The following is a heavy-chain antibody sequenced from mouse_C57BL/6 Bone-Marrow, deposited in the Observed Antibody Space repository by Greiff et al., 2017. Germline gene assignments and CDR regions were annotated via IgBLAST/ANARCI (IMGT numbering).Heavy chain of an antibody. D-gene: IGHD2-5*01. Sequence: DVMLVESGGGLVQPGGSLKLSCAASGFTFSDYGMAWVRQAPRKGPEWVAFLSNLAYSIYYADTLTGRFTISRANAKNTLYLEMSSLRSEDTAMYYCARHYSNHYYAMDYWGQGTSLTVSS. CDR1: GFTFSDYG. CDR3: ARHYSNHYYAMDY. CDR2: LSNLAYSI. J-gene: IGHJ4*01. V-gene: IGHV5-15*01.